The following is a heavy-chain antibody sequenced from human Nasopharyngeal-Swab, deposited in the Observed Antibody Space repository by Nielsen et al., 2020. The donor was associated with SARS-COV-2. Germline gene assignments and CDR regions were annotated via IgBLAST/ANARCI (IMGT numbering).Heavy chain of an antibody. CDR2: IWYDGTDN. D-gene: IGHD3-22*01. V-gene: IGHV3-33*01. CDR3: ARGEGVQASAYYDSSGYFPFDY. CDR1: GFTFSTYG. Sequence: GGSLRLSCAASGFTFSTYGMRWVRQAPGKGLEWVAIIWYDGTDNYYADSVKGRFTISRDNSKNTLYLQMNSLRAEDTAVYYCARGEGVQASAYYDSSGYFPFDYWGQGTLVTVSS. J-gene: IGHJ4*02.